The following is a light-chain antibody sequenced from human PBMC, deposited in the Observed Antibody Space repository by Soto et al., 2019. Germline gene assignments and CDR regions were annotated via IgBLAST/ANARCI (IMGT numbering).Light chain of an antibody. CDR2: DVT. CDR1: SSDVGGYNF. V-gene: IGLV2-14*03. J-gene: IGLJ3*02. CDR3: SSYTDTSTLVV. Sequence: QSVLTQPASVSGSPGQSITISCTGTSSDVGGYNFVSWYQHHPGEAPKLMIYDVTGRPSGVSSRFSGSKSGNTASLTISGLQAEDEADYYCSSYTDTSTLVVFGGGTKLTVL.